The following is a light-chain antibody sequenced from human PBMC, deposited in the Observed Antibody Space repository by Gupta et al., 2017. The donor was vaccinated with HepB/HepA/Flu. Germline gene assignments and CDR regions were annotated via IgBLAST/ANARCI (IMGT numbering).Light chain of an antibody. CDR3: SYYAGRPGRV. Sequence: HSALTQPASVSGSPGQSITISCTGTSRNVGNYNLVSWYQQHPGKAPKLIISEVIQRPSGISDRFSGSKSGNTASMKXSXLQAEDGADYYCSYYAGRPGRVFGGGTQ. CDR1: SRNVGNYNL. CDR2: EVI. J-gene: IGLJ2*01. V-gene: IGLV2-23*02.